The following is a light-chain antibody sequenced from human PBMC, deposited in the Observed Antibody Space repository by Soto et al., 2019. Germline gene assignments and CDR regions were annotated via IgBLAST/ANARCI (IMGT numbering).Light chain of an antibody. CDR2: VAS. V-gene: IGKV3-15*01. Sequence: EIVMTQSPATLSVSPGERATLSCRASQSVSSNLAWYQQKPGQTPKLLIYVASTRATGIPARFSGSGSGTEFTLTIRSLQSEDFAVYYCQRYNVWPLSFGGGTKGEFK. CDR1: QSVSSN. J-gene: IGKJ4*01. CDR3: QRYNVWPLS.